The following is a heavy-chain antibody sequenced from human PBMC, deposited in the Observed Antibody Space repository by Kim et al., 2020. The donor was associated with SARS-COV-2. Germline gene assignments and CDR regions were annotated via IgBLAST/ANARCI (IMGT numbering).Heavy chain of an antibody. J-gene: IGHJ2*01. V-gene: IGHV7-4-1*02. CDR1: GYTFTSYA. Sequence: ASVKVSCKASGYTFTSYAMNWVRQAPGQGLEWMGWINTNTGNPTYAQGFTGRFVFSLDTSVSTAYLQISSLKAGDTAVYYCAREIGYSSSWAHWYFDLWGRGTLVTVSS. D-gene: IGHD6-13*01. CDR3: AREIGYSSSWAHWYFDL. CDR2: INTNTGNP.